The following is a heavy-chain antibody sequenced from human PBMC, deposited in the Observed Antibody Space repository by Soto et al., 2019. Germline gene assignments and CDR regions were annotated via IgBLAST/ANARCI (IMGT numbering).Heavy chain of an antibody. CDR2: ISAYNGNT. Sequence: APVPVSCKASCYILASYGISWVRPAPGQGLEWMGWISAYNGNTNYAQKLQGRVTMTTDTSASTAYMELRSLRSDDTAVYYCARARGLQKGWFDPWGQGPLVTVSS. V-gene: IGHV1-18*04. D-gene: IGHD4-4*01. CDR3: ARARGLQKGWFDP. J-gene: IGHJ5*02. CDR1: CYILASYG.